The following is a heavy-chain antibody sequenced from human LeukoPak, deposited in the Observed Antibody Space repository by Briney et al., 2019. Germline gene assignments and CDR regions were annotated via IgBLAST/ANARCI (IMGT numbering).Heavy chain of an antibody. Sequence: PGGSLRLSCAASGFTFSSYAMHWVRQAPGKGLEWVAVISYDGSNKYYADSVKGRFTISRDNSKNTLYLQMNSLRAEDTAVYYCARGRGTYAAMVSFDYWGQGTLVTVSS. V-gene: IGHV3-30*01. CDR2: ISYDGSNK. CDR1: GFTFSSYA. D-gene: IGHD5-18*01. J-gene: IGHJ4*02. CDR3: ARGRGTYAAMVSFDY.